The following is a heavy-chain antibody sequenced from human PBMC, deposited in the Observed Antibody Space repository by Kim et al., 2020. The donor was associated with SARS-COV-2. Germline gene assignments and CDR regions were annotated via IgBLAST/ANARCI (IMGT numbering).Heavy chain of an antibody. V-gene: IGHV3-13*04. D-gene: IGHD3-22*01. J-gene: IGHJ6*02. CDR1: GFTFSSYD. CDR3: ARASYDSSGYYFSTHLYYYSGMDV. Sequence: GGSLRLSCAASGFTFSSYDMHWVRQATGKGLEWVSAIGTAGDTYYPGSVKGRFTISRENAKNSLYLQMNSLRAGDTAVYYCARASYDSSGYYFSTHLYYYSGMDVWGQGTTVTVSS. CDR2: IGTAGDT.